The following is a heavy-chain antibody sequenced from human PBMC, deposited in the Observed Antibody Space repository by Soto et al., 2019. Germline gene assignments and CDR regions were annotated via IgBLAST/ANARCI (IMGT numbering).Heavy chain of an antibody. D-gene: IGHD3-9*01. CDR3: AKGLYYDILTFYCSPYHPYAMDF. V-gene: IGHV3-23*01. Sequence: GGSLRLSCAASGFTFSSYAMSWVRQAPGKGLEWVSAFSGSGGSTYYADSVKGRFTISRDNSKNTLYLQMNSLRAEDTAVYYCAKGLYYDILTFYCSPYHPYAMDFWGPGLTVTVSS. CDR2: FSGSGGST. CDR1: GFTFSSYA. J-gene: IGHJ6*02.